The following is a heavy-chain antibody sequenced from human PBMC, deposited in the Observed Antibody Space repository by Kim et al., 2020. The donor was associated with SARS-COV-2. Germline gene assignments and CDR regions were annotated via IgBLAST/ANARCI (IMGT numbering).Heavy chain of an antibody. J-gene: IGHJ6*02. CDR2: ISYDGSNK. V-gene: IGHV3-30*18. CDR1: GFTFSSYG. CDR3: AKGAGTNYYGMDV. Sequence: GGSLRLSCAASGFTFSSYGMHWVRQAPGKGLEWVAVISYDGSNKYYADSVKGRFTISRDNSKNTLYLQMNSLRAEDTAVYYCAKGAGTNYYGMDVWGQGT. D-gene: IGHD6-13*01.